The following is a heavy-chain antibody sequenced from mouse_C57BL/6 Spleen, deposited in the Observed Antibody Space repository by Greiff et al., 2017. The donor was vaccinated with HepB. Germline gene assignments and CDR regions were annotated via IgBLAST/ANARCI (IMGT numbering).Heavy chain of an antibody. CDR3: ARFAYYSNPYAMDY. CDR2: INPNNGGT. D-gene: IGHD2-5*01. Sequence: EVQLQQSGPELVKPGASVKIPCKASGYTFTDYNMDWVKQSHGKSLEWIGDINPNNGGTIYNQKFKGKATLTVDKSSSTAYMELRSLTSEDTAVYYCARFAYYSNPYAMDYWGQGTSVTVSS. CDR1: GYTFTDYN. V-gene: IGHV1-18*01. J-gene: IGHJ4*01.